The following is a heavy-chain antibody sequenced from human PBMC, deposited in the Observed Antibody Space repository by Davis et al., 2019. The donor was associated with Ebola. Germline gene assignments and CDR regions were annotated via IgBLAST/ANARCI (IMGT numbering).Heavy chain of an antibody. J-gene: IGHJ4*02. Sequence: GGSLRLSCAASGFSFSDSTLNWVRQAPGKGLEWVSGISGSGGSTFYTSSVRGRFTIFRDNSHNRLYLQMNSLRVEDSALYYCAKVGDLGQGTLVTVSS. CDR2: ISGSGGST. CDR3: AKVGD. D-gene: IGHD3-16*01. CDR1: GFSFSDST. V-gene: IGHV3-23*01.